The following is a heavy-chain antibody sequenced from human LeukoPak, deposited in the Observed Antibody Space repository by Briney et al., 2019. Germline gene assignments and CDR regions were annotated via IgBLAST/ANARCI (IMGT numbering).Heavy chain of an antibody. CDR1: GFTFSDYY. CDR3: ARTGSAYAIDF. CDR2: ISSSGSTI. D-gene: IGHD5-12*01. V-gene: IGHV3-11*04. J-gene: IGHJ4*02. Sequence: GGSLRLSCAASGFTFSDYYMSWIRQAPGKGLEWVSYISSSGSTIYYADSVKGRFTISRDNAKNSLYLEMNSLRVEDTAMYYCARTGSAYAIDFWGQGTRVTVFS.